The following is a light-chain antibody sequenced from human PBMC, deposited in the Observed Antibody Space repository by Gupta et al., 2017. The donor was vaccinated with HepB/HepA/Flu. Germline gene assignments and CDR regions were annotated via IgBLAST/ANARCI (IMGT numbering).Light chain of an antibody. J-gene: IGLJ1*01. V-gene: IGLV1-44*01. CDR1: SSNIGSNT. CDR2: SNN. CDR3: AAWDDSLNGREV. Sequence: QSVLTQPPSASGTPGQRVTISCSGSSSNIGSNTVTWYQQLPGPTPKLLIYSNNQRPSGVPDRFSGSKSGTSASLAISGLQSEDEADYYCAAWDDSLNGREVFGTGTKVTVL.